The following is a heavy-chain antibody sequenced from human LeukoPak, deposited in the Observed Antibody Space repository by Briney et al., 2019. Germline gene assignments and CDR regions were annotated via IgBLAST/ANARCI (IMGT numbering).Heavy chain of an antibody. V-gene: IGHV3-23*01. J-gene: IGHJ4*02. Sequence: PGGSLRLSCAASGFTFSSYAMSWVRQAPGKGLEWVSAISGSGGSTYYADSVKGRFTISRDSSKNTLYLQMNSLRAEDTAVYYCAKSRASGWAFDYWGQGTLVTVSS. D-gene: IGHD6-19*01. CDR3: AKSRASGWAFDY. CDR1: GFTFSSYA. CDR2: ISGSGGST.